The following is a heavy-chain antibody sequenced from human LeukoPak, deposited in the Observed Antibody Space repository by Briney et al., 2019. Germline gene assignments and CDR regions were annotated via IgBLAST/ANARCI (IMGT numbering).Heavy chain of an antibody. CDR3: ARVGRSGWTVAY. J-gene: IGHJ4*02. D-gene: IGHD6-19*01. CDR2: ISSSSSNI. Sequence: GGSLRLSCAASGFDFSTYSIDWVRQAPGKGLEWVSYISSSSSNIYHADSVKGRFTISRDNAKNSLHLQMNSLRAEDTAVYYCARVGRSGWTVAYWGQGTLVTVSS. CDR1: GFDFSTYS. V-gene: IGHV3-48*04.